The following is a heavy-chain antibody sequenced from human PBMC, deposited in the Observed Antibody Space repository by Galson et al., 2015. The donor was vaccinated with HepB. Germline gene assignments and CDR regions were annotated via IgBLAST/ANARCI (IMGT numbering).Heavy chain of an antibody. CDR3: ARGASYYRGIMDV. Sequence: SVKVSCKASGYTFTNYTIYWVRQAPGQRLECMGWINAGNGDTKFSQKFQGRVTITRDTSASAAHMELSSLRSEDTAVYYCARGASYYRGIMDVWGKGTTVTVSS. D-gene: IGHD3-10*01. J-gene: IGHJ6*03. CDR1: GYTFTNYT. V-gene: IGHV1-3*01. CDR2: INAGNGDT.